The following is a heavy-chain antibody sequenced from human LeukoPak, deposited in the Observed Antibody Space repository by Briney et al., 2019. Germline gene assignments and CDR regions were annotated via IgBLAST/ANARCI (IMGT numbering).Heavy chain of an antibody. J-gene: IGHJ4*02. D-gene: IGHD6-13*01. CDR1: GYSFTNFW. CDR3: ARRIAAAETFDY. CDR2: IYPGDSDT. V-gene: IGHV5-51*01. Sequence: GASLKISCKGSGYSFTNFWIGWVRQMPGKGLEWMGIIYPGDSDTRYSPSVQGQVTISADKSINTAYLQWSSLKASDTAMYFCARRIAAAETFDYWGQGSLVTVSS.